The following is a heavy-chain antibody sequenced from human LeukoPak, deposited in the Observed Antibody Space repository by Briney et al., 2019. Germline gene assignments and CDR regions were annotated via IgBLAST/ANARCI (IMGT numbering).Heavy chain of an antibody. Sequence: GGSLRLSCAASGFTFSSHWMSWVRQAPGKGLEWVANIRQDGSEKSYVDSVKGRFTISRDNAKNSLYLQMNSLRAEDTAVYHCAREGGNSFDYWGQGTLVTVSS. CDR1: GFTFSSHW. D-gene: IGHD3-16*01. J-gene: IGHJ4*02. CDR3: AREGGNSFDY. V-gene: IGHV3-7*01. CDR2: IRQDGSEK.